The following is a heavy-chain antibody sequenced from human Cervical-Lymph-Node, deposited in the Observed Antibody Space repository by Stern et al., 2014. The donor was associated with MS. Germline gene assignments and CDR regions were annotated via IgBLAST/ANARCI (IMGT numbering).Heavy chain of an antibody. V-gene: IGHV2-70*04. CDR1: GFSLDTAGTR. J-gene: IGHJ4*02. CDR2: IDWDDAK. CDR3: ARSLAGVFDF. Sequence: QVTLRESGPALIKPRQALTLTCTFSGFSLDTAGTRVTWIRQSPGKDLEWLAGIDWDDAKFSRSSLKTRLTISKDTSKSQVVLTLTNMDPVDTATYYCARSLAGVFDFWGQGVMVTVSS.